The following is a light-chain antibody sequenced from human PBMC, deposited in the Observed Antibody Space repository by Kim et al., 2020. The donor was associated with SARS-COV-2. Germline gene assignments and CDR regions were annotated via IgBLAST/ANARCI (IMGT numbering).Light chain of an antibody. CDR2: ANS. J-gene: IGLJ1*01. CDR3: QSYDSSLSGYV. Sequence: QSVLTQPPSVSGAPGQRITIPCTGSSSNTGAGYDVNWYQQFPGTAPKLLIYANSNRPSGVPDRFSGSKSGTSASLAITGLQAEDETDYYCQSYDSSLSGYVFGTGTKVTVL. V-gene: IGLV1-40*01. CDR1: SSNTGAGYD.